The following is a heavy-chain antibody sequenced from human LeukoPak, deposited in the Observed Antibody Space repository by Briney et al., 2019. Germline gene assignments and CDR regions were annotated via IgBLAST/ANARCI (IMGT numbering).Heavy chain of an antibody. Sequence: GGSLRLSWAASGFTFSSYSMNWVRQAPGKGLEWVSSISSSSSYIYYADSVKGRFTISRDNAKNSLYLQMNSLRAEDTAVYYCARGPNCSGGSCYSNYYYYGMDVWGQGTTVTVSS. D-gene: IGHD2-15*01. CDR1: GFTFSSYS. J-gene: IGHJ6*02. CDR2: ISSSSSYI. CDR3: ARGPNCSGGSCYSNYYYYGMDV. V-gene: IGHV3-21*01.